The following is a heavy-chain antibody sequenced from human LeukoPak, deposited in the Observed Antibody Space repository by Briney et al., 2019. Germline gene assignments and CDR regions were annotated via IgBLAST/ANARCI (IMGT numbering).Heavy chain of an antibody. J-gene: IGHJ3*02. CDR2: INPNSGGT. V-gene: IGHV1-2*02. CDR1: GYTFTGYY. Sequence: ASVKVSCKASGYTFTGYYMHWVRQAPGQGLEWMGWINPNSGGTNYAQKFQGRVTMTRDTSISTAYMELSRLRSDDTAVYYCARRMVRGVIISRGNAFDIWGQGTMVTVSS. D-gene: IGHD3-10*01. CDR3: ARRMVRGVIISRGNAFDI.